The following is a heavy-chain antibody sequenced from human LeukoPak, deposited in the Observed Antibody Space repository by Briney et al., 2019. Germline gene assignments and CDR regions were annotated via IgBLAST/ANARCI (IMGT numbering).Heavy chain of an antibody. V-gene: IGHV1-3*03. CDR2: INAGNGNT. J-gene: IGHJ4*02. D-gene: IGHD6-19*01. CDR1: GYTFTSYA. CDR3: AGREEQWLALDY. Sequence: ASVKVSCKASGYTFTSYAMHWVRQAPGQRLEWMGWINAGNGNTKYSQEFQGRVTITRDTSASTAYMELSSLRSEDTAVYYCAGREEQWLALDYWGQGTLVTVSS.